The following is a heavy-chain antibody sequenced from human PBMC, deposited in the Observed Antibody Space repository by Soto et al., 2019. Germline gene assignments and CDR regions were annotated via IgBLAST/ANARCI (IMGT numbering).Heavy chain of an antibody. Sequence: QITLKESGPTLVKPTQTLTLTCTFSGFSLSTSGVGVGWIRQPPGKALEWLALIYWDDDKRYSPSLKSRLTITKDTSKNQVVLTMTNMDPVDTATYYCAHRLGGCYDSRNNWFDPCGQGTLVTVSS. CDR1: GFSLSTSGVG. CDR2: IYWDDDK. CDR3: AHRLGGCYDSRNNWFDP. D-gene: IGHD3-22*01. J-gene: IGHJ5*02. V-gene: IGHV2-5*02.